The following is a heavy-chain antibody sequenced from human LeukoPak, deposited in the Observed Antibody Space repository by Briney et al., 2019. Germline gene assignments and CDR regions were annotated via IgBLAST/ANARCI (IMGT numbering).Heavy chain of an antibody. D-gene: IGHD5-18*01. CDR2: IIPIFGTA. J-gene: IGHJ3*02. CDR3: ASEAMADAFDI. Sequence: SVKVSCKASGGTFSSYAISWVRQAPGRGLEWMGGIIPIFGTANYAQKFQGRVTITTDESTSTAYMELSSLRSEDTAVYYCASEAMADAFDIWGQGTMVTVSS. CDR1: GGTFSSYA. V-gene: IGHV1-69*05.